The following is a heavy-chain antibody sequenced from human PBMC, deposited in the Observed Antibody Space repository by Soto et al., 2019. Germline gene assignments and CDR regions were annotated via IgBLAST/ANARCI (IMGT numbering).Heavy chain of an antibody. CDR2: IYYGGGT. J-gene: IGHJ4*01. D-gene: IGHD3-22*01. Sequence: SETLSLTCTVSGGSISSGGYYWSWIRQHPGKGLEWIGYIYYGGGTYYNPSLKSRATISGDTSKNQFSLKLSSVTAADTAVYYCARGGYYYENSGQNAYDYWGQGILVTVSS. CDR3: ARGGYYYENSGQNAYDY. CDR1: GGSISSGGYY. V-gene: IGHV4-31*03.